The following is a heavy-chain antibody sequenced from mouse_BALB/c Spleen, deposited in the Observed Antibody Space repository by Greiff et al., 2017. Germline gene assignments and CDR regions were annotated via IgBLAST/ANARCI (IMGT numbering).Heavy chain of an antibody. CDR1: GYSFTSYY. D-gene: IGHD2-1*01. CDR3: ARGGLLWYPYYYAMDY. CDR2: IDPFNGGT. J-gene: IGHJ4*01. V-gene: IGHV1-28*01. Sequence: EVQLQQSGPELMKPGASVKISCKASGYSFTSYYMHWVKQSHGKSLEWIGYIDPFNGGTGYNQKFKGKATLTVDKSSSTAYMHLSSLTSEDSAVYYCARGGLLWYPYYYAMDYWGQGISVTVSS.